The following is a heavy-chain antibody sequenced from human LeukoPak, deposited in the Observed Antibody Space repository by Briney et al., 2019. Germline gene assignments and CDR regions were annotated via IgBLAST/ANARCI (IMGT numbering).Heavy chain of an antibody. D-gene: IGHD2-15*01. J-gene: IGHJ4*02. CDR3: ARATGRWWYYFDH. V-gene: IGHV3-11*01. CDR2: ISSSRTII. CDR1: GFTFSDYY. Sequence: GGSLRLSCAASGFTFSDYYMTWLRQAPGKGLEWASYISSSRTIIYYADSVKGRFTISRDNSKNSLYLQMNTLRAEDTAIYYCARATGRWWYYFDHWGQGTQVTVSS.